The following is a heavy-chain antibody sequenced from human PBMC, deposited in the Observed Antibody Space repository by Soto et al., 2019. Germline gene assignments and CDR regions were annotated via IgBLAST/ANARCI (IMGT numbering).Heavy chain of an antibody. V-gene: IGHV5-51*01. CDR2: IYPGDSDT. J-gene: IGHJ4*02. CDR1: GYSFTSYW. CDR3: ARVPYPNAYYFDY. Sequence: GESLKISWKGSGYSFTSYWIGWVRQMPGKGLEWMGIIYPGDSDTRYSPSFQGQVTISADKSISTAYLQWSSLKASDTAMYYCARVPYPNAYYFDYWGQGTLVTVSS.